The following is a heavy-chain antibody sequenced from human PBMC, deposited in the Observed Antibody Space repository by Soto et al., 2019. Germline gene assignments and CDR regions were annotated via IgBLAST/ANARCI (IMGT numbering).Heavy chain of an antibody. J-gene: IGHJ3*02. CDR2: IYYSGST. V-gene: IGHV4-59*01. Sequence: QVQLQESGPGLVKPSETLSLTCTVSGGSISSYYWSWIRQPPGKGLEWIGYIYYSGSTNYNPSLKSPVTISVDTSKNQFSLKRSSVTAADTAVYYCARDRDTPWGAFDIWGQGTMVTVSS. CDR3: ARDRDTPWGAFDI. CDR1: GGSISSYY. D-gene: IGHD5-18*01.